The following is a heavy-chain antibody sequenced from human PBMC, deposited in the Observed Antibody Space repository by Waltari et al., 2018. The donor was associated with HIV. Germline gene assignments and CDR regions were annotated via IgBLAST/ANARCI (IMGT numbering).Heavy chain of an antibody. D-gene: IGHD3-10*01. CDR1: GFTCSNNC. V-gene: IGHV3-74*01. CDR2: INTDGTTT. J-gene: IGHJ6*02. CDR3: ARANVFLRFGEFSNYGMDV. Sequence: EVRLVESGGALVQPVESLTLSCAASGFTCSNNCMQCVPQAPRKWLVWVSLINTDGTTTTYADSVRGRITIARDNAKNTLDLQMNSLKADDTAVYYCARANVFLRFGEFSNYGMDVWGQGTMVTVSS.